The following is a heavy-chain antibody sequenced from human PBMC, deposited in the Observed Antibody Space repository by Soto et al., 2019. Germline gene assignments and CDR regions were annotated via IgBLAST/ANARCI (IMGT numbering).Heavy chain of an antibody. D-gene: IGHD3-22*01. V-gene: IGHV4-61*01. CDR2: IQASGGT. CDR3: MRTNSRGHWAAWY. Sequence: SETLSLTFTVSGDSVSSGNYYWSWIRQPPGKGLEWIGYIQASGGTRYKPSLKSRVYISLDTSKNQFSLMVTSVTDADTAIYYCMRTNSRGHWAAWYWGQGTLVTVS. CDR1: GDSVSSGNYY. J-gene: IGHJ4*02.